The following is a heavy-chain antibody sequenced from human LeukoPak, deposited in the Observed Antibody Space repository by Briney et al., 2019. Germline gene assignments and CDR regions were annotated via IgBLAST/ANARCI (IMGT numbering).Heavy chain of an antibody. CDR2: ISAYNGNT. J-gene: IGHJ5*02. CDR1: GYTFTNYG. CDR3: ARGGVVPPAVVNWFGP. Sequence: ASVKVSCKASGYTFTNYGISWVRQAPGQGLEWMGWISAYNGNTNYAQKLQGRGTMTTDTSTTTAYMELWSLRSDDTAVYYCARGGVVPPAVVNWFGPWGQGTLVTVSS. D-gene: IGHD2-2*01. V-gene: IGHV1-18*01.